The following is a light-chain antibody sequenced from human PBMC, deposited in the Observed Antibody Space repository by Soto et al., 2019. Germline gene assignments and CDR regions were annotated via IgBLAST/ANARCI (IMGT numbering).Light chain of an antibody. CDR3: SSYTSSSTLVYV. V-gene: IGLV2-14*03. Sequence: QSVLTQPASVSGSPGQSITISCTGTSSDVGGYNYVSWYQHHPGKAPKLMIYDVSNRPSGVANRFSGSKSGNTASLTISGLQAEDESYYYGSSYTSSSTLVYVFGTGTKLTVL. CDR2: DVS. CDR1: SSDVGGYNY. J-gene: IGLJ1*01.